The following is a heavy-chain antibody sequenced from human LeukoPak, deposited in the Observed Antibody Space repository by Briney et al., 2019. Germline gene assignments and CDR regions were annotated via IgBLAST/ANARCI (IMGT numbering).Heavy chain of an antibody. V-gene: IGHV3-30*18. D-gene: IGHD3-10*01. CDR3: AKGMEITMVRGVIVDAFDI. CDR2: ISYDGSNK. Sequence: GGSLRLSCAASGFNFSSYGMHWVRQAPGKGLEWVAAISYDGSNKYYADSVKGRFTISRDNSKNTLYLQMNSLRAEDTAVYYCAKGMEITMVRGVIVDAFDIWGQGTMVTVSS. CDR1: GFNFSSYG. J-gene: IGHJ3*02.